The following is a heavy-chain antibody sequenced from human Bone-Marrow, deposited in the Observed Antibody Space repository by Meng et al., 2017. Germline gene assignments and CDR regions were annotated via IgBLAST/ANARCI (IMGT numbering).Heavy chain of an antibody. J-gene: IGHJ4*02. D-gene: IGHD5-18*01. CDR2: IDYSGST. CDR1: GGSISSSSYY. V-gene: IGHV4-39*01. CDR3: VRHKYNYGQSPFDY. Sequence: RQRQESGPGLVKHSETLSLTCTVSGGSISSSSYYWGWIRQPPGKALEWTGSIDYSGSTYYNPSLKSRVTISAVTSKSPFSLKLRSVTAADTAVYYCVRHKYNYGQSPFDYWGQGTLVTVSS.